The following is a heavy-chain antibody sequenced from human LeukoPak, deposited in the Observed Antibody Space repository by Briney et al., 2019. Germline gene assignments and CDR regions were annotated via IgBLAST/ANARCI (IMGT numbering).Heavy chain of an antibody. CDR3: ARLGSSGWPYYYGMDV. CDR2: IYYSGST. Sequence: SGTLSLTCTVSGGSISSSSYYWGWIRQPPGKGLEWIGSIYYSGSTYYNPSLKSRVTISVDTSKNQFSLKLSSVTAADTAVYYCARLGSSGWPYYYGMDVWGQGTTVTVSS. V-gene: IGHV4-39*01. D-gene: IGHD6-19*01. J-gene: IGHJ6*02. CDR1: GGSISSSSYY.